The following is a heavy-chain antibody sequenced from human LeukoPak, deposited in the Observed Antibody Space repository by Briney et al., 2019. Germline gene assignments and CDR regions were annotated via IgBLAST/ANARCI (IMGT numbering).Heavy chain of an antibody. V-gene: IGHV3-23*01. D-gene: IGHD3-3*01. CDR1: GFTFSSHG. CDR2: ISGNGGTT. J-gene: IGHJ4*02. Sequence: PGGSLRLSCAASGFTFSSHGMSWVRQAPGKGLEWVSGISGNGGTTYYADSVKGRFTISRDSSKNTLYLQMNSLKVKDTALYYCAKRSSWYDYWGQGTLVTVSS. CDR3: AKRSSWYDY.